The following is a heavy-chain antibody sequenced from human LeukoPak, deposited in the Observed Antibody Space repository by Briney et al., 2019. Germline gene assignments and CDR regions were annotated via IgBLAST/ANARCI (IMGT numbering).Heavy chain of an antibody. V-gene: IGHV3-53*01. Sequence: GGSLRLSCAASGFTVSSHYMTWVRQAPGKGLEWVSVFYVSGSTYYADSVKGRFTISRDNSKNTLYLQMNSLRDEDTAVYYRARGVAGSRGGAFDIWGQGTMVTVSS. CDR2: FYVSGST. CDR3: ARGVAGSRGGAFDI. J-gene: IGHJ3*02. CDR1: GFTVSSHY. D-gene: IGHD6-19*01.